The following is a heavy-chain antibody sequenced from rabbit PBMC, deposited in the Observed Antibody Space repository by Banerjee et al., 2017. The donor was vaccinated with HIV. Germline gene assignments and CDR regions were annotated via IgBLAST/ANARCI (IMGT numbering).Heavy chain of an antibody. Sequence: QEQLVESGGDLVKPGASLTLTCTASGFSFSNKYVMCWVRQAPGKGLEWIACINAGSSGSTYYASWVNGRFTISKTSSTTVTLQMTSLTAADTATYFCARDLAGVIGWNFGLWGPGTLVTVS. CDR2: INAGSSGST. V-gene: IGHV1S45*01. CDR1: GFSFSNKYV. CDR3: ARDLAGVIGWNFGL. J-gene: IGHJ4*01. D-gene: IGHD4-1*01.